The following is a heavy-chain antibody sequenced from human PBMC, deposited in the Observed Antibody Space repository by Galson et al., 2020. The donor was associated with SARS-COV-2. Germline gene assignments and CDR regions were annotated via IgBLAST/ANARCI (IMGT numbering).Heavy chain of an antibody. D-gene: IGHD2-21*02. CDR2: IDWDDDK. J-gene: IGHJ3*02. CDR3: TRRVHRAYCGGDCNSDALDI. CDR1: GFSLSTSGMC. Sequence: SGPTLVKPTQTLTLTCTFSGFSLSTSGMCVTWIRQPPGKALEWLARIDWDDDKYYSTSLKTRLTISKDTSKNQVVLTMTNMDPVDTATYYCTRRVHRAYCGGDCNSDALDIWVQGTMVTVSS. V-gene: IGHV2-70*11.